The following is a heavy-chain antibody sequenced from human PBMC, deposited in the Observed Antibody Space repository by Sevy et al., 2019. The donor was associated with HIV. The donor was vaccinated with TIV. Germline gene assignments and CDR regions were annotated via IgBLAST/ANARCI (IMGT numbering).Heavy chain of an antibody. J-gene: IGHJ4*02. V-gene: IGHV3-23*01. Sequence: GGSLRLSCAASRFTFISYAMSWVRQAPGKGLEWVSAISSSGGSTYYADSVKGRFTISRDNSKNTLFLQMNSLRAEDTAVYYCAKDGSTFLDYWGQGTLVTVSS. D-gene: IGHD3-10*01. CDR2: ISSSGGST. CDR3: AKDGSTFLDY. CDR1: RFTFISYA.